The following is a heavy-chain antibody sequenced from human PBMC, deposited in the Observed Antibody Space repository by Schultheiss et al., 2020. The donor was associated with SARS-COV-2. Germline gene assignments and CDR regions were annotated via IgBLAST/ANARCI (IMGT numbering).Heavy chain of an antibody. V-gene: IGHV1-18*04. CDR1: GYTFTSYG. J-gene: IGHJ3*02. CDR2: ISAYNGNT. CDR3: ARVRSDAFDI. Sequence: ASVKVSCKASGYTFTSYGISWVRQAPGQGLEWMGWISAYNGNTNYAQKLQGRVTITADESTSTAYMELSSLRSEDTAVYYCARVRSDAFDIWGQGTMVTVSS. D-gene: IGHD3-10*01.